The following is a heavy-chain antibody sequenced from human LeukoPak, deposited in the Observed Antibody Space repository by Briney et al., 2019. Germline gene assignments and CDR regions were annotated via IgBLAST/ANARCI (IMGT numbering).Heavy chain of an antibody. V-gene: IGHV1-69*01. CDR2: IIPIFGTA. J-gene: IGHJ4*02. D-gene: IGHD2-15*01. CDR3: ARKGVVAASYFDY. Sequence: SVKVSCKASGGTLSSYAISWVRQAPGQGLEWMGGIIPIFGTANYAQKFQGRVTITADESTSTAYMELSSLRSEDTAVYYCARKGVVAASYFDYWGQGTLVTVSS. CDR1: GGTLSSYA.